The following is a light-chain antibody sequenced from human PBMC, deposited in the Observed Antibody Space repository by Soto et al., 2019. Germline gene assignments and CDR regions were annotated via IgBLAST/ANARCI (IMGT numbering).Light chain of an antibody. CDR2: LNSDGSH. CDR1: SGHSSYA. Sequence: QPVLTQSPSASASLGASVKLTCTLSSGHSSYAIAWHQQQPEKGPRYLMKLNSDGSHSKGDVIPDRFSGSSSGAERYLTISSLQSEDEAYYYCQTWGSGIHYVFGTGTKLTVL. J-gene: IGLJ1*01. V-gene: IGLV4-69*01. CDR3: QTWGSGIHYV.